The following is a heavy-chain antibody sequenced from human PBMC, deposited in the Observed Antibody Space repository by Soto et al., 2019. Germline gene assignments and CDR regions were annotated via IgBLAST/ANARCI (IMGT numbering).Heavy chain of an antibody. V-gene: IGHV3-9*01. CDR2: ISWNSGSI. D-gene: IGHD6-6*01. CDR1: GFTFDDYA. J-gene: IGHJ6*02. CDR3: AKVGGRIGSSVKDDDYYYYYGMDV. Sequence: PGGSLRLSCAASGFTFDDYAMHWVRQAPGKGLEWVSGISWNSGSIGYADSVKGRFTISRDNAKNSLYLQMNSLRAEDTALYYCAKVGGRIGSSVKDDDYYYYYGMDVWGQGTTVTVSS.